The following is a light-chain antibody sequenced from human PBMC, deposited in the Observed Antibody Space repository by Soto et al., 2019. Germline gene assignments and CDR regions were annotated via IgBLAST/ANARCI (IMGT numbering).Light chain of an antibody. CDR2: DAS. Sequence: EIVLTQSPATLSFSPGERATLSCRASQSVTDFLAWYQQKPGQAPRLLIYDASNRATGVPARFSGSGSGTDFTLTISSLEPEDSAVYYCQQRSGWPPLTFGGGTKVAIK. CDR3: QQRSGWPPLT. CDR1: QSVTDF. V-gene: IGKV3-11*01. J-gene: IGKJ4*01.